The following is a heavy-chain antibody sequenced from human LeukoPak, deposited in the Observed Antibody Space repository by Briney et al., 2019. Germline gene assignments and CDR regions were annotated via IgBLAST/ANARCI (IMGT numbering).Heavy chain of an antibody. D-gene: IGHD3-10*01. CDR2: IYYSGRT. J-gene: IGHJ4*02. Sequence: SETLSLTCTVSGGSISSSSYYWGWIRQPPGKGLEWIGSIYYSGRTYYNTSLKSRVIISVDTSKNQFSLKLSSVTAADTAVYYCARHLFYYGSGSYTTVPSDYWGQGTLVTVSS. CDR3: ARHLFYYGSGSYTTVPSDY. V-gene: IGHV4-39*01. CDR1: GGSISSSSYY.